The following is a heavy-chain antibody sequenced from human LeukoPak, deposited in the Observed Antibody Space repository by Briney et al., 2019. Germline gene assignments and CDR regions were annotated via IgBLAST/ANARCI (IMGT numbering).Heavy chain of an antibody. CDR3: ARGEESASTITYFDY. V-gene: IGHV5-51*01. CDR2: IYPGDSDT. J-gene: IGHJ4*02. D-gene: IGHD3-16*01. Sequence: GESLKISCKGSGYSFTSYWIGWVRQMPGKGLEWMGIIYPGDSDTRYSPSFQGQVTISADKSISTAYLQWSSLKASDTAMYYCARGEESASTITYFDYWGQGTLVTVSS. CDR1: GYSFTSYW.